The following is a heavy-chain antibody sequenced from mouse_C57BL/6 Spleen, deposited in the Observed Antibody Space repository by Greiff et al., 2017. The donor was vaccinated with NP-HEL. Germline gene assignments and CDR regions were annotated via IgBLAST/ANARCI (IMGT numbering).Heavy chain of an antibody. Sequence: VQLQQPGAELVRPGSSVKLSCKASGYTFTSYWMNWVKQRPIQGLEWIGNIDPSDSETHYNQKFKDKATLTVDKSSSTAYMQLSSLTSEDSAVYYCARRSYYGNWYFDVWGTGTTVTVSS. J-gene: IGHJ1*03. D-gene: IGHD2-1*01. CDR3: ARRSYYGNWYFDV. CDR2: IDPSDSET. V-gene: IGHV1-52*01. CDR1: GYTFTSYW.